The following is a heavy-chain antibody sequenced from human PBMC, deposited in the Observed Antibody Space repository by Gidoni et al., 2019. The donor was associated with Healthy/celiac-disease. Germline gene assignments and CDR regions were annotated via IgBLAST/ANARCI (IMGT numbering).Heavy chain of an antibody. CDR3: ARDGEFNTMVRGVIMTTWDY. V-gene: IGHV3-48*02. D-gene: IGHD3-10*01. CDR2: ISSSSSTI. J-gene: IGHJ4*02. CDR1: GFTFSSYR. Sequence: EVQLVESGGGLVQPGGSLRLSCAASGFTFSSYRMTWVRQAPGKGLEWVSYISSSSSTIYYADSVKGRFTISRDNAKNSLYLQMNSLRDEDTAVYYCARDGEFNTMVRGVIMTTWDYWGQGTLVTVSS.